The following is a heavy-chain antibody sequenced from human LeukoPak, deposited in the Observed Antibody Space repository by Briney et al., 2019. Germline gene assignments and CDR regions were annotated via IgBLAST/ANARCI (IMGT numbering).Heavy chain of an antibody. CDR1: GYTFTGYY. V-gene: IGHV1-2*02. CDR2: INPNSGGT. D-gene: IGHD3-10*01. Sequence: ASVKVSCKASGYTFTGYYMHWVRQAPGQGLEWMGWINPNSGGTNYAQKFQGRVTMTRDTSISTAYMELSRLRSDDTAVYYCARELAGPSRPYYYGSGSSYQSSDYYMDVWGKGTTVTISS. J-gene: IGHJ6*03. CDR3: ARELAGPSRPYYYGSGSSYQSSDYYMDV.